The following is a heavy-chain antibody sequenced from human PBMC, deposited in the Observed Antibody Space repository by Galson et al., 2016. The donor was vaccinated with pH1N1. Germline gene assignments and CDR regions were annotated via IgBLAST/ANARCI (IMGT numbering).Heavy chain of an antibody. CDR3: ARPGNYDGDRRGAFDL. Sequence: RLSCAASGFTFSSWHVDWVRQAPGEGLEWISFITYTSATIYYADSVKGRFTVSRDNAKNSLYLQMNSLRAEDTAVYYCARPGNYDGDRRGAFDLWGQGTMVTVSP. CDR1: GFTFSSWH. J-gene: IGHJ3*01. D-gene: IGHD4-23*01. CDR2: ITYTSATI. V-gene: IGHV3-48*04.